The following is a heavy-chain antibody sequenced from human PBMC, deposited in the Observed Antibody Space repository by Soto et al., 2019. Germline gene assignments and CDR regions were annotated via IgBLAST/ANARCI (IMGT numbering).Heavy chain of an antibody. D-gene: IGHD3-22*01. V-gene: IGHV2-5*01. J-gene: IGHJ3*02. Sequence: QITLKESGPTLVKPTQPLTLTCTFSGFSLSTSGVGVGWIRQPPGKALEWLALIYWNDDKRYSPSLKSRLTITKDTSKHQVVLTLTNMDPVDTATYYCAHRRPVVVNPPDAFDIWGQGTMVTVSS. CDR2: IYWNDDK. CDR1: GFSLSTSGVG. CDR3: AHRRPVVVNPPDAFDI.